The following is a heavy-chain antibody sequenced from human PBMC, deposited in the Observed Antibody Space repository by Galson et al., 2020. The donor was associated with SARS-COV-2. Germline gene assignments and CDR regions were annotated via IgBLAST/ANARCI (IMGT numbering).Heavy chain of an antibody. J-gene: IGHJ4*02. CDR1: GGSISTFY. Sequence: SETLSLTCTISGGSISTFYWSWMRQSPEKGLEWMGYIFHSGITKYNPSLQGRVTISVDTSKNQFSLNLRSVNAADTAIYYCARVYGTSGFDVWGQGTPINVSS. D-gene: IGHD1-26*01. V-gene: IGHV4-59*01. CDR3: ARVYGTSGFDV. CDR2: IFHSGIT.